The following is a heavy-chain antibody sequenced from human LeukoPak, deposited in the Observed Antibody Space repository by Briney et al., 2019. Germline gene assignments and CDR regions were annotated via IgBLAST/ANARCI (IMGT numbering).Heavy chain of an antibody. CDR1: GFTFSSYA. V-gene: IGHV3-23*01. CDR2: ISGSGGST. Sequence: QPGGSLRLSCAASGFTFSSYAMSWVRQAPGKGLEWVSAISGSGGSTYYADSVKGRFTISRDNSKNTLYLQMNSLRAEDTAVYYCAKPPYVDTAMVTGFDYWGQGTLVTVSS. J-gene: IGHJ4*02. CDR3: AKPPYVDTAMVTGFDY. D-gene: IGHD5-18*01.